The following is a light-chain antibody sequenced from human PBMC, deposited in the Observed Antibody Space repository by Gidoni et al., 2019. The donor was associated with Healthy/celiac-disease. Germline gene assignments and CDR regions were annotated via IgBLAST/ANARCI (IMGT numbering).Light chain of an antibody. Sequence: ESVLTQSPGTLSVSPGERATLSCRASQSVSSSYVAWYQQKPGQAPRLLIYGAASRATGIPDRFSGSGSGTDFTLTISRLEPEDFAVYYWQQYGSSRWTFGQGTKVEIK. J-gene: IGKJ1*01. CDR3: QQYGSSRWT. CDR1: QSVSSSY. V-gene: IGKV3-20*01. CDR2: GAA.